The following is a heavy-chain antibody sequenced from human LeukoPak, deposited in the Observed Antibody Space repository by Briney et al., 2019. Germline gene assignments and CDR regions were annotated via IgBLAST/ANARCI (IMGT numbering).Heavy chain of an antibody. CDR3: ARGLPGGQLSRYDY. Sequence: SETLALTCSVSGYSISSGYYWGWIRQPPGKGLEWMGIIYQSGKTYCNPSLESRVTISVDTSKNQFSLKMNSMTAADTAMYYCARGLPGGQLSRYDYWGQGTLVTVSS. CDR2: IYQSGKT. J-gene: IGHJ4*02. D-gene: IGHD6-13*01. CDR1: GYSISSGYY. V-gene: IGHV4-38-2*02.